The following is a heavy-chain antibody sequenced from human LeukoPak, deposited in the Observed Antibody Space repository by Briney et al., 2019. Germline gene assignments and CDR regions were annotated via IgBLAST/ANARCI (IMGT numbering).Heavy chain of an antibody. V-gene: IGHV3-21*01. CDR1: GFTFSSYS. CDR2: ISSSSSYI. Sequence: PGGSLRLSCAASGFTFSSYSMNWVRQAPGKGLGWVSSISSSSSYIYYADSVKGRFTISRDNAKNSLYLQMNSMRAEETAVYYCARVIRVAVDAFDIWGQGTMVTVSS. D-gene: IGHD2-15*01. CDR3: ARVIRVAVDAFDI. J-gene: IGHJ3*02.